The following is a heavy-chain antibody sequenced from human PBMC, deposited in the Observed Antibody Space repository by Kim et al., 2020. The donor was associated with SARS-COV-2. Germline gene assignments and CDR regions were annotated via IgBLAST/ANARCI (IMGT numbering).Heavy chain of an antibody. V-gene: IGHV5-51*01. J-gene: IGHJ4*02. CDR2: IYPGDSDT. CDR1: GYSFTSYW. Sequence: GESLKISCKGSGYSFTSYWIGWVRQMPGKGLEWMGIIYPGDSDTRYSPSFQGQVTISADKSISTAYLQWSSLKASDTAMYYCARGPLVGASPNTPFDYWGQGTLVTVSS. D-gene: IGHD1-26*01. CDR3: ARGPLVGASPNTPFDY.